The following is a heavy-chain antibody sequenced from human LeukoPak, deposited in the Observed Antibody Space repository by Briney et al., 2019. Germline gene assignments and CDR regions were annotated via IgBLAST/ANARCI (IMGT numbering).Heavy chain of an antibody. V-gene: IGHV3-7*01. J-gene: IGHJ4*02. CDR3: ARRGGSSSRRSPIDY. Sequence: GGSLRLSCAASGFTFSSYWMSWVRQAPGKGLEWVANIKQDGSEKYYVDSVKGRFTISRDNAKNSLFLQMNGLRAEDTAVYYCARRGGSSSRRSPIDYWGQGTLVTVSS. D-gene: IGHD6-6*01. CDR2: IKQDGSEK. CDR1: GFTFSSYW.